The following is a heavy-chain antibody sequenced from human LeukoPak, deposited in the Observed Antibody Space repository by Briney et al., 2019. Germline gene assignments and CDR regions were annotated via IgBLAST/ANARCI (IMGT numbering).Heavy chain of an antibody. D-gene: IGHD3-10*01. CDR3: AKVAKYYYGSETYYFFEH. J-gene: IGHJ4*02. CDR1: GFTFTTYW. V-gene: IGHV3-7*01. Sequence: GESLRLSCAASGFTFTTYWMSWVRQAPGKGLEWVANINQDGTEKFYVDSVKGRFTISRDNAKNSLYLQMNSLRVEDTAVYYCAKVAKYYYGSETYYFFEHWGQGTPVTASS. CDR2: INQDGTEK.